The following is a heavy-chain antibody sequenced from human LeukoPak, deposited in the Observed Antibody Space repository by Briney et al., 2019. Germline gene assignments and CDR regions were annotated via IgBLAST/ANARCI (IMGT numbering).Heavy chain of an antibody. CDR1: GYTFNTYG. D-gene: IGHD1-26*01. Sequence: GASVKVSCRASGYTFNTYGVTWVRQVPGQGFEWMGWISPYNGDTNYAQKFQGRVTMATDTPTSTVFMELRSLRSDGTAVYFCAGGGLGGINGIDYWGKGTLVTVSS. CDR2: ISPYNGDT. V-gene: IGHV1-18*01. J-gene: IGHJ4*02. CDR3: AGGGLGGINGIDY.